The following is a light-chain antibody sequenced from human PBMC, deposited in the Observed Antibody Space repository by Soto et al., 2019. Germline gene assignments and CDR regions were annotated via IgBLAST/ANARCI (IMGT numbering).Light chain of an antibody. Sequence: EIVMTQSPATLSVSPGERATLSCRASQNVGNNLVWYQQKPGQAPRLLIYGASTRAAGIPDRFSGSGSGTEFTLTISGLQSDDFAVYYCQRCGTSPMTFGQGTRLEIK. V-gene: IGKV3-15*01. CDR3: QRCGTSPMT. CDR1: QNVGNN. J-gene: IGKJ5*01. CDR2: GAS.